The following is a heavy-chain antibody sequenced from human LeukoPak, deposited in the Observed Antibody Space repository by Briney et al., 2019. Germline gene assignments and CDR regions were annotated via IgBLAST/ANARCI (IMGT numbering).Heavy chain of an antibody. CDR2: IYTSGST. J-gene: IGHJ5*02. V-gene: IGHV4-4*07. Sequence: SETLSLTCTVSGGSISSYYWSWIRQPAGKGLEWIGRIYTSGSTNYNPSLKSRVTMSVDTSKNQFSLKLSSVTAADTAVYYCARDSIAAEPNWFDPWGQGTLVTVSS. D-gene: IGHD6-13*01. CDR3: ARDSIAAEPNWFDP. CDR1: GGSISSYY.